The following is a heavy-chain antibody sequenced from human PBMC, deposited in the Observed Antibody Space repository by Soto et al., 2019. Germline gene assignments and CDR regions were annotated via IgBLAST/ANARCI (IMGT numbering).Heavy chain of an antibody. CDR2: IIPLFGTS. D-gene: IGHD3-10*01. CDR3: ARDRDDYGSGNYYNRIDF. J-gene: IGHJ4*02. V-gene: IGHV1-69*01. Sequence: QVPLVQSGAEVKKPGSSVKVSCKASGGIFSTYAISWLRQAPGQGLEWMGGIIPLFGTSNYAQRFQGRVTITADESTSTAYMELSRLRSEDTAVYYCARDRDDYGSGNYYNRIDFWGQGTLVTVSS. CDR1: GGIFSTYA.